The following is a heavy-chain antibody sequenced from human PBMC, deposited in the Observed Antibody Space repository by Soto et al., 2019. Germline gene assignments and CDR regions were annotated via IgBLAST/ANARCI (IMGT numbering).Heavy chain of an antibody. CDR1: GFTFSSYW. V-gene: IGHV3-74*01. J-gene: IGHJ4*02. CDR2: IDEYGSTI. Sequence: EVQLVESGGGLVQPGGSLRLSCAASGFTFSSYWMHWVRQVPGKGLLWVSRIDEYGSTINYADSVRGRFTISRDNARNTLNLKMNSLRAEDTALYYCTRDIGGKGAYWGPGTLVTVYS. D-gene: IGHD3-10*01. CDR3: TRDIGGKGAY.